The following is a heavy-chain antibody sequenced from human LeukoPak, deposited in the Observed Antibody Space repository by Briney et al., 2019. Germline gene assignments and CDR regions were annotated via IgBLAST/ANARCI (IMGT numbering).Heavy chain of an antibody. CDR3: ARGTTYYSVSGTFRYFDY. Sequence: GGSLRLSCAASGFTFSSYGMHWVRQAPGKGLEWVAFIRYDGSNKYYADSVKGRFTISRDNSKNTLYLQMNSLRAEDTAVYYCARGTTYYSVSGTFRYFDYWGQGTLVTVSS. CDR2: IRYDGSNK. D-gene: IGHD3-10*01. J-gene: IGHJ4*02. V-gene: IGHV3-30*02. CDR1: GFTFSSYG.